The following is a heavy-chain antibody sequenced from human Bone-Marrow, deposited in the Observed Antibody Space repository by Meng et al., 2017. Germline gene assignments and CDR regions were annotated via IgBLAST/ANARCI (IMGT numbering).Heavy chain of an antibody. Sequence: SETLSLTCALYGGSFSGYHWTWIRQPPGKGLEWVGEINHSGSTNYNPSLKSRVTISRDMPKNQFSLQLSSVTAADTAVYYCSRGDAWGWELLVFWAQGTRVTVSS. CDR3: SRGDAWGWELLVF. J-gene: IGHJ4*02. CDR2: INHSGST. CDR1: GGSFSGYH. V-gene: IGHV4-34*01. D-gene: IGHD1-26*01.